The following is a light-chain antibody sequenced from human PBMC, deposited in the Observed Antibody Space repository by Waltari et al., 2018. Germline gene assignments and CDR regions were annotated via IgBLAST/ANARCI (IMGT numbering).Light chain of an antibody. J-gene: IGLJ2*01. CDR3: SSYTSSSTLV. Sequence: QSALTQPASVSGFLGQSITISCTGTSSDVGGYNYVSWYQQHPGKAPKLMIYDVSNRPSGVSNRFSGSKSGNTASLTISGLQAEDEADYYCSSYTSSSTLVFGGGTKLTVL. V-gene: IGLV2-14*01. CDR1: SSDVGGYNY. CDR2: DVS.